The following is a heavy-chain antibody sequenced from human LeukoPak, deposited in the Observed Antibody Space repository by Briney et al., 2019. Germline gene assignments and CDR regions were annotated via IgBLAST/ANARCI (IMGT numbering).Heavy chain of an antibody. CDR2: INPNSAAT. V-gene: IGHV1-2*02. CDR3: ARADSSSWYQPDY. CDR1: GYTFTGYY. Sequence: ASVKVSCKASGYTFTGYYIHWVRQAPGQGFEWMGWINPNSAATNYAQKFQGRVTMTRDTSISTAYMELSRLTSGDTAVYYCARADSSSWYQPDYWGQGTLVTVSS. D-gene: IGHD6-13*01. J-gene: IGHJ4*02.